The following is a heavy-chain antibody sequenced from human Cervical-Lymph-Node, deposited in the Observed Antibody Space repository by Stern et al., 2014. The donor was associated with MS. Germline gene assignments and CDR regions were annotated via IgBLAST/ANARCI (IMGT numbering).Heavy chain of an antibody. CDR1: GGTFSIYA. J-gene: IGHJ4*02. D-gene: IGHD3-16*01. Sequence: VQLLESGAEVKKPGSSVKVSCTASGGTFSIYAINWVRQAPGQGPELMGGIMPLAGTANSGKKVQGRVTINAGASASTAYMELSSLRSEDTAVYYCARDRRHYDTRGGYYFDSWGQGTLVTVSS. CDR2: IMPLAGTA. V-gene: IGHV1-69*01. CDR3: ARDRRHYDTRGGYYFDS.